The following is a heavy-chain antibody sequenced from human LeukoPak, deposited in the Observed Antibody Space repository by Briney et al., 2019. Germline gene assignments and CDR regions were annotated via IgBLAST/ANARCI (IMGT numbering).Heavy chain of an antibody. Sequence: SETLSLTCAVYGGSFRGYYWSWIRQPPGQGLEWIGEINHSGSTNYNPSLKSRVTISVDTSKNQFSLKLSSVTAADTAVYYCARGRAYSSSWYEYWRRWFDPWGQGTLVTVSS. CDR1: GGSFRGYY. J-gene: IGHJ5*02. CDR3: ARGRAYSSSWYEYWRRWFDP. D-gene: IGHD6-13*01. V-gene: IGHV4-34*01. CDR2: INHSGST.